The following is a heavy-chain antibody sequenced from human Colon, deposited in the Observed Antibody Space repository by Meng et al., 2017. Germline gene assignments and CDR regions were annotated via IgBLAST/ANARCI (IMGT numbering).Heavy chain of an antibody. CDR1: RNIITEYF. J-gene: IGHJ4*02. Sequence: QVQLVQWGAGVKKPGASARTLWKSSRNIITEYFIHWVRQTPGQGFEWLGRIIPKTNSTLYAHSFQGRVTLTGDPSIATAYLDLSSLTLDDTAVYFCARVSTPTVAGSSYDYWGQGTLVTVSS. V-gene: IGHV1-2*06. D-gene: IGHD4-23*01. CDR3: ARVSTPTVAGSSYDY. CDR2: IIPKTNST.